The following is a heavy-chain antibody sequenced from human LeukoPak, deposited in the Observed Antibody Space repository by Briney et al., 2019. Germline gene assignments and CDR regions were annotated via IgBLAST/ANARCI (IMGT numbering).Heavy chain of an antibody. CDR2: IYYSGST. V-gene: IGHV4-30-4*08. CDR1: GGSISSGDYY. J-gene: IGHJ6*03. Sequence: SQTLSLTCTVSGGSISSGDYYWSWIRQPPGKGLEWIGYIYYSGSTYYNPSLKSRVTISVDTSKNQFSLKLSSVTAADTAVYYCARVEFSSWYGGASSGYYYMDVWGKGTTVTVSS. D-gene: IGHD6-13*01. CDR3: ARVEFSSWYGGASSGYYYMDV.